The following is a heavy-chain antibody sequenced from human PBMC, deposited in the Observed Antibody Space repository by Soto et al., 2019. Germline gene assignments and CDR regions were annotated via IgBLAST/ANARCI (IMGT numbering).Heavy chain of an antibody. CDR2: INAGNGNT. D-gene: IGHD2-15*01. Sequence: RQAPGQRLEWMGWINAGNGNTKYSQKFQGRVTITRDTSASTAYMELSSLRSEDTAVYYCARDHPYCSGGSCYSYWFDPWGQGTLVTVSS. V-gene: IGHV1-3*01. CDR3: ARDHPYCSGGSCYSYWFDP. J-gene: IGHJ5*02.